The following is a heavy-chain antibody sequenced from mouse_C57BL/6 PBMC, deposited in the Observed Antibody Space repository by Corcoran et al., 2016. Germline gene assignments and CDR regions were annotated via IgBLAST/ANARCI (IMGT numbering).Heavy chain of an antibody. CDR2: ISYDGSN. D-gene: IGHD1-1*01. V-gene: IGHV3-6*01. J-gene: IGHJ4*01. Sequence: DVQLQESGPGLVKPSQSLSLTCSVTGYSITSGYYWNWIRQFPGNKLEWMGYISYDGSNNYNPSLKNRISITRDTSKNKFFLKLNSVTTEDTATYYCARDYYGSSSLYYAMDYWGQGTSVTVSS. CDR3: ARDYYGSSSLYYAMDY. CDR1: GYSITSGYY.